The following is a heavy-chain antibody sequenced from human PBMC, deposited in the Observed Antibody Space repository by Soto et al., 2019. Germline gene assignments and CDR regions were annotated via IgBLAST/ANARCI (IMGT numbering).Heavy chain of an antibody. CDR3: AKGDATGY. V-gene: IGHV3-9*01. CDR1: GFTFDDYA. CDR2: ISWNSGSI. Sequence: EVQLVESGGGLVQPGRSLRLSCAASGFTFDDYAMHWVRQAPGKGLEWVSGISWNSGSIGYADSVKGRFTISRDNAKNSLYLQMNRLRAEDTALYYCAKGDATGYWGQGTLVTVSS. D-gene: IGHD2-15*01. J-gene: IGHJ4*02.